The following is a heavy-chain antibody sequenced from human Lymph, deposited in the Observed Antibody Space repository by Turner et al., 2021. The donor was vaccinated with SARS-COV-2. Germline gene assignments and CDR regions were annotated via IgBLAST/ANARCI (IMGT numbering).Heavy chain of an antibody. CDR3: ARAYSGSYYYGMDV. V-gene: IGHV3-30-3*01. CDR1: GFTFSSYA. D-gene: IGHD1-26*01. J-gene: IGHJ6*02. Sequence: QVQLVESGGGVVQPGRSLRLSCAASGFTFSSYAMHWVRQAPGKGLEGVAIISYDGSNKYYADSVKGRFTISRDNSKNTLYLQMNSLRAEDAAVYYCARAYSGSYYYGMDVWGQGTTVTVS. CDR2: ISYDGSNK.